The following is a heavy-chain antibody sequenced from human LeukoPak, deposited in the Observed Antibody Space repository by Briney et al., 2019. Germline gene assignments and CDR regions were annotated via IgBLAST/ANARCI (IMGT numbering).Heavy chain of an antibody. V-gene: IGHV4-39*01. J-gene: IGHJ4*02. D-gene: IGHD6-19*01. CDR1: GGSISSSSYY. CDR3: ARVMGSGWTGFDY. Sequence: SETLSLTCTVSGGSISSSSYYWGWIRQPPGKGLEWIGSIYYSGSTYYNPSLESRVTISVDTSKNQFSLKLSSVTAADTAVYYCARVMGSGWTGFDYWGQGTLVTVSS. CDR2: IYYSGST.